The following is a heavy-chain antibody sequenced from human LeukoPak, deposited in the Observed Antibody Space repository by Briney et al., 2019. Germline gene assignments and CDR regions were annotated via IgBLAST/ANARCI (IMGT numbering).Heavy chain of an antibody. D-gene: IGHD6-19*01. V-gene: IGHV3-21*04. CDR1: GFTFSSYS. CDR2: ISSSSSYI. J-gene: IGHJ2*01. CDR3: AKGKGIAVAGTSGLDL. Sequence: PGGSLRLSCAASGFTFSSYSMNWVRQAPGKGLEWVSCISSSSSYIYYADSVKGRFTISRDNAKNSLYLQMNSLRTEDTALYYCAKGKGIAVAGTSGLDLWGRGTLVTVSS.